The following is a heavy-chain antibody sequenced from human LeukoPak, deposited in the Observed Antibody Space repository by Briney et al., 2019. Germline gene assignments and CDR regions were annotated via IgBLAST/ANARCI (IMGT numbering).Heavy chain of an antibody. CDR3: AEDRSGGYSFDY. CDR2: IRFDGSNK. CDR1: GFTFSTYG. Sequence: PGGSLRLSCAASGFTFSTYGMHWVRQAPGKGLEWVAFIRFDGSNKYYADSMRGRFTISGDNSKNTLYLQMNSLRAEDTAVYYCAEDRSGGYSFDYWGQGTLVTVSS. V-gene: IGHV3-30*02. J-gene: IGHJ4*02. D-gene: IGHD3-22*01.